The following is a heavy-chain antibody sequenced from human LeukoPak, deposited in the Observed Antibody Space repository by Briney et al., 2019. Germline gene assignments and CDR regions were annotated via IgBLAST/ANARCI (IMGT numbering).Heavy chain of an antibody. CDR2: IYWDNDK. CDR3: AHITITFGGVLRDDAFDV. Sequence: SGPALVNPTQTLTLTCSFSGFSLITSGVGVGWIRQSPGKALEWVAIIYWDNDKRYSPYLNNRLSITKDTSNNQVVLTMTNMDPVDTGTYFCAHITITFGGVLRDDAFDVWGPGTVVTVSP. CDR1: GFSLITSGVG. V-gene: IGHV2-5*02. D-gene: IGHD3-16*01. J-gene: IGHJ3*01.